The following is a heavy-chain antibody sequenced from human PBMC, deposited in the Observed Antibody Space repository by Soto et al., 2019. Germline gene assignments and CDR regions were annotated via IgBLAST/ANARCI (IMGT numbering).Heavy chain of an antibody. CDR2: IYSSGST. CDR3: ARWATGASSGGMDV. Sequence: QVQLQESGPGLVKPSETLSLTCTVSGGSISSYYWSWIRQPAGKGLEWIGRIYSSGSTNYNDSLKSRITMSVDTSKNQSSLVMTSVTAADTAVYYCARWATGASSGGMDVWGHWATVTVSS. J-gene: IGHJ6*02. V-gene: IGHV4-4*07. D-gene: IGHD2-8*02. CDR1: GGSISSYY.